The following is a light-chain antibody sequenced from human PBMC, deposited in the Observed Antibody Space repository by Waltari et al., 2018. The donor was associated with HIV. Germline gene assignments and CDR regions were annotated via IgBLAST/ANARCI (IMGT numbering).Light chain of an antibody. Sequence: DIQMTQSPSSVSASVGDRVTITCRASQAIGAWLAWYQQEPGKAPKLLVSETSRLHTGVPSRFSGSKSGADFTLTISSLLPDDFATYYCQQTNSFPYTFGQGTKLEIK. CDR1: QAIGAW. J-gene: IGKJ2*01. CDR2: ETS. CDR3: QQTNSFPYT. V-gene: IGKV1-12*01.